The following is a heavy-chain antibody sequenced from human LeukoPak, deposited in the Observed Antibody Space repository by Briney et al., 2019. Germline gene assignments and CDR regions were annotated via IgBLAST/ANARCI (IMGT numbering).Heavy chain of an antibody. D-gene: IGHD6-13*01. CDR1: GFTFSSYG. Sequence: GGSLRLSCAASGFTFSSYGMHWVRQAPGKGLEWVAVISYDGSNKYYADSVKGRFTISRDNSKNTLYLQMNSLRAEDTAVYYCAKDLSSIAAAGTVHWGQGTLSPSPQ. V-gene: IGHV3-30*18. CDR2: ISYDGSNK. J-gene: IGHJ4*02. CDR3: AKDLSSIAAAGTVH.